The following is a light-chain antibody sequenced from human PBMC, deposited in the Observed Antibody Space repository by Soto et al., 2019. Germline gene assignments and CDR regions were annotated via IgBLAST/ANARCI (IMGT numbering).Light chain of an antibody. Sequence: DIQMTQSPSTLSASVGDGVTITCRASQSISNRLAWYQQKPGEAPKYLIYDASTLDSGAPSRFSGSGSGTEFTLSTSSLQSDDFATYYCQQYNSYPWTFGLGTKVEI. CDR3: QQYNSYPWT. CDR1: QSISNR. V-gene: IGKV1-5*01. CDR2: DAS. J-gene: IGKJ1*01.